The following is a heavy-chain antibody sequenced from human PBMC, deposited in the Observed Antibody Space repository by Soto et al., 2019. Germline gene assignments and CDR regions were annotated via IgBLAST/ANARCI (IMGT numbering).Heavy chain of an antibody. CDR3: ARASENSASMFGVLDG. D-gene: IGHD3-16*01. Sequence: QVQLVESGGGLVKPGGSLRLSCAASGFTFSDYYMTWIRQAPGKGLEWISVISSSSSYTSYADSVKGRFTISRDNARNSLMQQINSLRAEDTAIYHCARASENSASMFGVLDGWGQGTTGTV. CDR1: GFTFSDYY. J-gene: IGHJ6*02. CDR2: ISSSSSYT. V-gene: IGHV3-11*06.